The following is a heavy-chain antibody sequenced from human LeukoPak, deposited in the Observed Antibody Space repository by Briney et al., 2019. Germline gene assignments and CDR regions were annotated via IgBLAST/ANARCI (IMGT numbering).Heavy chain of an antibody. Sequence: PGGSLRLSCEGSGFTFSNYWMGWVRQAPGKGLQWVANIKTDGSEKYYVDSVKGRFTISRDNAKNSLYLQMNSLRAEDTAVYYCAREGRPAWFGELFFDYWGQGTLVTVSS. D-gene: IGHD3-10*01. J-gene: IGHJ4*02. CDR3: AREGRPAWFGELFFDY. CDR2: IKTDGSEK. CDR1: GFTFSNYW. V-gene: IGHV3-7*01.